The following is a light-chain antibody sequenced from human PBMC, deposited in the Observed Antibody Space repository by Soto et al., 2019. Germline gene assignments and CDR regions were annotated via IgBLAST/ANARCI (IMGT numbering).Light chain of an antibody. Sequence: EIVMTQSPATLSVSPGERATLSCRASQSVSSNYLAWYQQKPGQGPRLLIYGASTRAAGIPARFSGSGSGTEFTLTIRSMQSEDFAVYSCQQYNIWPLTFGQGTRLEIK. V-gene: IGKV3-15*01. CDR1: QSVSSN. CDR3: QQYNIWPLT. CDR2: GAS. J-gene: IGKJ5*01.